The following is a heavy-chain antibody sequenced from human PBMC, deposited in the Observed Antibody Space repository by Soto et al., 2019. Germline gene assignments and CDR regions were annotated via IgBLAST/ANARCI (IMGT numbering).Heavy chain of an antibody. CDR1: GFTFGDYA. CDR2: IRSKAYGGTT. Sequence: PGGSLRLSCTASGFTFGDYAMSWFRQAPGKGLEWVGFIRSKAYGGTTEYAASVKGRFTISRDDSKSIAYLQMNSLKTEDTAVYYCTGEKYAHDAFDIWGQGTMVTVSS. J-gene: IGHJ3*02. D-gene: IGHD2-2*01. CDR3: TGEKYAHDAFDI. V-gene: IGHV3-49*03.